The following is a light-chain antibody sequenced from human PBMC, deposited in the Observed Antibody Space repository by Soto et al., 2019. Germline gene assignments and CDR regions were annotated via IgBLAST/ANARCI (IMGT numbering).Light chain of an antibody. CDR3: QSYDSSLSGWV. Sequence: QSVLTQPPSVSGAPGQRVTISCTGSSSNIGAGYDVHWYQQLLGTAPKLLIYGNSNRPSGVPDRFSGSKSGTSASLAITGLQAEDEADYYCQSYDSSLSGWVFGTGTQLTVL. V-gene: IGLV1-40*01. CDR2: GNS. J-gene: IGLJ1*01. CDR1: SSNIGAGYD.